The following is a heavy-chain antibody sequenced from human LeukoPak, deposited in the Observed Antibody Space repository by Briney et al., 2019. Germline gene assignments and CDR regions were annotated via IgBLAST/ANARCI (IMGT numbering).Heavy chain of an antibody. J-gene: IGHJ4*02. CDR1: GGSISSGSYY. V-gene: IGHV4-61*02. Sequence: SETLSLTCTVSGGSISSGSYYWSWIRQPAGTGLEWIGRIYTSGSTNYNPSLKSRVTISVDTSKNQFSLKLNSVTAADTAVYYCARSWYSSSWYGSHLFDYWGQGTLVTVSS. CDR3: ARSWYSSSWYGSHLFDY. CDR2: IYTSGST. D-gene: IGHD6-13*01.